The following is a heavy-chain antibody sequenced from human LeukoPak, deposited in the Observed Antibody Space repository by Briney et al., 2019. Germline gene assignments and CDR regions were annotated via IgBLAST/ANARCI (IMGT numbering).Heavy chain of an antibody. CDR1: GFTFSNYG. V-gene: IGHV3-7*01. CDR2: INQGENSK. CDR3: AKLLRDVTIYDF. Sequence: GGSLRLSCATSGFTFSNYGMHWVRLAPGKGLEWVASINQGENSKFYVDSVRGRFTISRDNAKNSLFLQMNSLRAEDTAFYYCAKLLRDVTIYDFWGRGALVTVSS. D-gene: IGHD5-24*01. J-gene: IGHJ4*01.